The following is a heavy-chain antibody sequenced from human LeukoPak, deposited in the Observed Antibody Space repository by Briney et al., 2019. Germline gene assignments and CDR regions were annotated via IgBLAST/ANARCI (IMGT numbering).Heavy chain of an antibody. V-gene: IGHV3-11*01. D-gene: IGHD2-2*01. J-gene: IGHJ6*02. Sequence: GGSLRLSCAASGFIFSDYYMSWIRQAPGKGLEWVSYISSSGSTIYYADSVKGRFTISRDNAKNSLYLQMNSLRAEDTAVYYCARDQTIPASYYYYYYGMDVWGQGTTVTVSS. CDR2: ISSSGSTI. CDR1: GFIFSDYY. CDR3: ARDQTIPASYYYYYYGMDV.